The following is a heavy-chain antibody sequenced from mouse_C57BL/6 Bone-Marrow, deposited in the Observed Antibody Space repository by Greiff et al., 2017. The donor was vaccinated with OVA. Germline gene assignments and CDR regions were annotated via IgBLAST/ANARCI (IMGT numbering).Heavy chain of an antibody. CDR3: ARPFAY. CDR2: ISSGGSYT. CDR1: GFTFSSYG. Sequence: EVQLQQSGGDLVKPGGSLKLSCAASGFTFSSYGMSWVRQTPDKRLEWVATISSGGSYTYYPDSVKGRFTISRDNAKNTLYLQMSSLKSEDTAMYYCARPFAYWGQGTLVTVSA. V-gene: IGHV5-6*01. J-gene: IGHJ3*01.